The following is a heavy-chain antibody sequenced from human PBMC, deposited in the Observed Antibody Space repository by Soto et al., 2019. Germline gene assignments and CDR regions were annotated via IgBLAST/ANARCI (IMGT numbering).Heavy chain of an antibody. J-gene: IGHJ4*02. CDR1: GGSFSGYY. CDR3: ASGYCSGGICHDY. D-gene: IGHD2-15*01. V-gene: IGHV4-34*01. CDR2: INHSGST. Sequence: QVQLQQWGAGLLKPSETLSLTCAVYGGSFSGYYWSWIRQPPGKGLEWIGEINHSGSTNYNPSLKSRVTISVDTSKNQFSLKLSSVTAADTAVYYCASGYCSGGICHDYWGQGTLVTVSS.